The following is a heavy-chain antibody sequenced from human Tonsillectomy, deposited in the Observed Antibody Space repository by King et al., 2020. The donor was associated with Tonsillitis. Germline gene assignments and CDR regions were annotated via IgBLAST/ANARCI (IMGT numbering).Heavy chain of an antibody. J-gene: IGHJ4*02. CDR3: ASRASTDY. CDR1: GGSINSGSYS. D-gene: IGHD2-21*01. Sequence: VQLQESGPGLVKPSQTLSLTCTVSGGSINSGSYSWGWIRHPAGRGLEWIGRMYTSGSANYNPSLKNRATLSVDTSKNQFSLTLSSVTAADTAIYYCASRASTDYWGQGVLVTVSS. CDR2: MYTSGSA. V-gene: IGHV4-61*02.